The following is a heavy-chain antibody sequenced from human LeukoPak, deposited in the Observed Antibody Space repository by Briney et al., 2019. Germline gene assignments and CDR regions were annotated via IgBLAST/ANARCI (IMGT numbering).Heavy chain of an antibody. J-gene: IGHJ5*02. CDR1: GFTFSTYG. CDR3: AREARGYSSPGWFDP. V-gene: IGHV3-66*01. Sequence: PGGSLRLSCAASGFTFSTYGMHWVRQAPGKGLEWVSVIYSGGSTYYADSVKGRFTISRDNSKNTLYLQMNSLRAEDTAVYYCAREARGYSSPGWFDPWGQGTLVTVSS. CDR2: IYSGGST. D-gene: IGHD5-18*01.